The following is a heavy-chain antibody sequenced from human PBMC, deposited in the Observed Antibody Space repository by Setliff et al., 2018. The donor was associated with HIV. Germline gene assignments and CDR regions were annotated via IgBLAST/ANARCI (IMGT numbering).Heavy chain of an antibody. CDR1: GGSISTYF. CDR3: ARNSQKGIQPLLLAS. D-gene: IGHD1-1*01. CDR2: IYYTGST. Sequence: SETLSLTCTVSGGSISTYFWSWVRQTPGKGLEWIGYIYYTGSTSYNPSFRSRVTISVDTSKNQFSLMLDSVTAADMAVYYCARNSQKGIQPLLLASWGPGTLVTSPQ. J-gene: IGHJ4*02. V-gene: IGHV4-59*01.